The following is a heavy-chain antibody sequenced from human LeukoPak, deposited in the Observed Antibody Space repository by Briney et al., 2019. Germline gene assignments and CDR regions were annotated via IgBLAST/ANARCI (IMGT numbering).Heavy chain of an antibody. D-gene: IGHD5-24*01. Sequence: GGSLRLSCVASGFTFSSYSMNWVRQAPGKGLEWVSSISSSSSYIYYADSVKGRFTISRDNAKNSLYLQMNSLRAEDTAVYYCARVGDGYNNYYYYGMDVWGQGTTVTVSS. CDR2: ISSSSSYI. V-gene: IGHV3-21*01. CDR1: GFTFSSYS. CDR3: ARVGDGYNNYYYYGMDV. J-gene: IGHJ6*02.